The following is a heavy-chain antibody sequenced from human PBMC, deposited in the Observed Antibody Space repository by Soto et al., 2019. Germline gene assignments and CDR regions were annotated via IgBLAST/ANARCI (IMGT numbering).Heavy chain of an antibody. D-gene: IGHD5-12*01. CDR3: ARDGGYSGYDNAFDT. J-gene: IGHJ3*02. CDR2: IYSGGST. V-gene: IGHV3-66*01. Sequence: HPGGSLRLSCAASGFTVSSNYMSWVRQAPGKGLEWVSVIYSGGSTYYADSVKGRFTISRDNSKNTLYLQMNSLRAEDTAVYYCARDGGYSGYDNAFDTWGQGTMVTV. CDR1: GFTVSSNY.